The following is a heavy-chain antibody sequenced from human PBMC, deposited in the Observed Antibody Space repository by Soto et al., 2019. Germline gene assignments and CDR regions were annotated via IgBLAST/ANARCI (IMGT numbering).Heavy chain of an antibody. J-gene: IGHJ4*02. CDR1: GFTFSSYA. Sequence: GGSLRLSCAASGFTFSSYAMSWVRQAPGKGLEWVSAISGSGGSTYYADSVKGRFTISRDNSKNTLYLQMNSLRAGDTAVYYCAKDYEYDFWSGYLNYWGQGTLVTVSS. CDR2: ISGSGGST. CDR3: AKDYEYDFWSGYLNY. V-gene: IGHV3-23*01. D-gene: IGHD3-3*01.